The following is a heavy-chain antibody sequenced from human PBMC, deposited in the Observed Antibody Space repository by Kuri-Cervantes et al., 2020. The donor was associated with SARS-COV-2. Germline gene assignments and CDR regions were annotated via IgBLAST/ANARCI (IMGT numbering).Heavy chain of an antibody. CDR3: ARVSKVGYSYGYGSSYFDY. CDR2: ICNSGSA. D-gene: IGHD5-18*01. J-gene: IGHJ4*02. Sequence: SETLSLTCTVSGGSIRSYCWSWIRQPPGKGLEWIGYICNSGSANYNAFLQSRLTILVDTPKNRFSLKLSSVTAADTAVYYCARVSKVGYSYGYGSSYFDYWGQGTLVTVSS. CDR1: GGSIRSYC. V-gene: IGHV4-59*08.